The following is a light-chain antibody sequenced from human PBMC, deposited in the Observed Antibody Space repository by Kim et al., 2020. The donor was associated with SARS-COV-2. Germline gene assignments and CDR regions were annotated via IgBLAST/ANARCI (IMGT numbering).Light chain of an antibody. CDR3: QQYSTYPLIT. CDR1: QFINNH. Sequence: SVGDRVPIHVRASQFINNHLAWFQHKPGKAPKSLIYAASSLQSGVPSKFSGSGSGTDFTLTISSLQPEDSAIYYCQQYSTYPLITFGPGTRLEIK. J-gene: IGKJ5*01. CDR2: AAS. V-gene: IGKV1-16*02.